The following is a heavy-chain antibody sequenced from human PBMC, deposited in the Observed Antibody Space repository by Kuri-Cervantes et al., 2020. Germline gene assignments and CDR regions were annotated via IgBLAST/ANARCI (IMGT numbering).Heavy chain of an antibody. CDR3: ARAPLTFLDY. Sequence: GGSLRLSCAASGFTFSDYYMSWIRQAPGKGLEWVSYISSSSSYIYYADSVEGRFTISRDNAKNSLYLQMNSLRAEDTAVYYCARAPLTFLDYWGQGTLVTVSS. D-gene: IGHD2-21*01. J-gene: IGHJ4*02. CDR1: GFTFSDYY. V-gene: IGHV3-11*06. CDR2: ISSSSSYI.